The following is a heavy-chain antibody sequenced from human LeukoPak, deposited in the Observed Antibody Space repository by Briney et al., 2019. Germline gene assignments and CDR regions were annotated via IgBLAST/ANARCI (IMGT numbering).Heavy chain of an antibody. CDR2: IHRSGSP. J-gene: IGHJ4*02. Sequence: PSKTLSLTCTVSLDSTTSNFWSWVRQPPGKGLEWIGEIHRSGSPNYNPSLQSRVTISIDRSRNQIVLELSSVTAADTAFYYCAREILGGFNPGAYWGQGTLVTVSS. D-gene: IGHD1-14*01. CDR3: AREILGGFNPGAY. CDR1: LDSTTSNF. V-gene: IGHV4-4*02.